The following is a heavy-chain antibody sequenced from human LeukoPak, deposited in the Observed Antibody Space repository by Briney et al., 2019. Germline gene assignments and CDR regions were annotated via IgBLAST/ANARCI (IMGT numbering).Heavy chain of an antibody. CDR3: ARLVAVAGLSWYFDY. Sequence: GESLKISCKGSGYSFTTYWIGWVRQMPGKGLEWMGIIYPGDSDTRYSPSFQGQVTFSADKSITTAYLQWSSLKASDTAMYYCARLVAVAGLSWYFDYWGQGAVVTVSS. D-gene: IGHD6-19*01. V-gene: IGHV5-51*01. CDR1: GYSFTTYW. J-gene: IGHJ4*02. CDR2: IYPGDSDT.